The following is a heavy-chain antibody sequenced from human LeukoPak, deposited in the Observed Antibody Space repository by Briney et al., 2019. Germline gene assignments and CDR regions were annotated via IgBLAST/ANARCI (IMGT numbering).Heavy chain of an antibody. V-gene: IGHV1-18*01. CDR3: ARDVPSHQYQLLQYYYYGMDV. D-gene: IGHD2-2*01. CDR2: ISAYNGNT. CDR1: GYTFTSYG. J-gene: IGHJ6*02. Sequence: ASVKVSCKASGYTFTSYGISWVRQAPGQGHEWMGGISAYNGNTNYAQKLQGRVTMTTGTSTSTAYMELRSLRSDDTAVYYCARDVPSHQYQLLQYYYYGMDVWGQGTTVTVSS.